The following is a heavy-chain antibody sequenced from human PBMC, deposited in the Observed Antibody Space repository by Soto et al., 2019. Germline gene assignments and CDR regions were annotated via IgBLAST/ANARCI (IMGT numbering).Heavy chain of an antibody. V-gene: IGHV3-53*02. CDR2: IFSGGNT. CDR1: GFTVSSNY. Sequence: EVQLVETGGGLIQPGGSLRLSCAASGFTVSSNYMNWVRQAPGKGLEWVSVIFSGGNTYYADSVKARFTISRDNSKNMLYHQMNSLKADDTAVYYCARDVGGGYYDYWGQGTLVTVSS. CDR3: ARDVGGGYYDY. J-gene: IGHJ4*02. D-gene: IGHD3-16*01.